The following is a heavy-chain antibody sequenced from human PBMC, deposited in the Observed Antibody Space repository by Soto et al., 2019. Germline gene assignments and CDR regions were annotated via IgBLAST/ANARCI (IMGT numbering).Heavy chain of an antibody. CDR2: INSDGSST. V-gene: IGHV3-74*01. D-gene: IGHD6-19*01. CDR3: AVAVAGPTAIGY. CDR1: GFTFSSYW. J-gene: IGHJ4*02. Sequence: GGSLRLSCAASGFTFSSYWMHWVRQAPGKGLVWVSRINSDGSSTSYADSVKGRFTISRDNAKNTLYLQMNSLRAEDTAVYYCAVAVAGPTAIGYWGQGTLVTVLL.